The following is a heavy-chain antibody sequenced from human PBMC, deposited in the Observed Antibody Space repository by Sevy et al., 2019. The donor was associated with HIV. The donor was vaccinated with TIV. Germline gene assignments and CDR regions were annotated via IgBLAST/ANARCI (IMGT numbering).Heavy chain of an antibody. Sequence: SETLSLTCTVSGGSISTYYWSWIRQPAGEGLEWLGRILSSGTTDYNPSLRGRVTMSLSTSKMQFSLELRSVTVADSAMYFCARSRGGAPGTINWFDPWGQGTLVTVSS. CDR2: ILSSGTT. V-gene: IGHV4-4*07. J-gene: IGHJ5*02. D-gene: IGHD1-26*01. CDR3: ARSRGGAPGTINWFDP. CDR1: GGSISTYY.